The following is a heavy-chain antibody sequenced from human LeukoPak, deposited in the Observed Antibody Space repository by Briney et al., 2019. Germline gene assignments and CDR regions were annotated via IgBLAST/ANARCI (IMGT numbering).Heavy chain of an antibody. CDR2: VSGSGGNT. J-gene: IGHJ4*02. CDR1: GFTFSSYA. V-gene: IGHV3-23*01. Sequence: PAGSLRLSCEASGFTFSSYAMSWVRQAPGKGLDWVSAVSGSGGNTYYADSVRGRFTVSRDNSKNTLFLQMNRLRAEDTAVYYCARDQYGANPQYFFEFWGQGTLVTVSS. D-gene: IGHD4-23*01. CDR3: ARDQYGANPQYFFEF.